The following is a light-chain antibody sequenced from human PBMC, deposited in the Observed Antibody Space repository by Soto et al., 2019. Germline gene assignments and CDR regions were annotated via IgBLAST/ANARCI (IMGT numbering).Light chain of an antibody. J-gene: IGKJ1*01. CDR1: QSVSSR. V-gene: IGKV3-15*01. CDR3: QQYNNWPWT. Sequence: EIVMTQSPATLSVSPGERATLSCRASQSVSSRLAWYQQKPGQAPRLLIYGASTRATGIPARFSGSGSGTEFTLTISSLQSEDFAVYICQQYNNWPWTFGQGTKVDI. CDR2: GAS.